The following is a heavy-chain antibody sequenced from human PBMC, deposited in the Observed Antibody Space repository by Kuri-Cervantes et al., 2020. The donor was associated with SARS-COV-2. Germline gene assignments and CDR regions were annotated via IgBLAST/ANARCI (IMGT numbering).Heavy chain of an antibody. D-gene: IGHD3-3*01. CDR2: ISSSSSYI. V-gene: IGHV3-21*04. J-gene: IGHJ4*02. Sequence: GSLKISCAASGFTFSSYSMNWVRQAPGKGLEWVSSISSSSSYIYYADSVKGRFTISRDNAKNSLYLQMDSLRAEDSAVYYCARDYHDFWSGYYPFEYWGQGTLVTDSS. CDR1: GFTFSSYS. CDR3: ARDYHDFWSGYYPFEY.